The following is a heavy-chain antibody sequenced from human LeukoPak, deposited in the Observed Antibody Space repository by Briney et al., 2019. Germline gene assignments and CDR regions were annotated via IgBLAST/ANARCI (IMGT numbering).Heavy chain of an antibody. Sequence: GGSLRLSCAASGFTFSDYSMNWVRQAPGKGLEWISYVGISSGNTKYADSVKGRFTISGDSAKNSVFLQMNYLRVEDTAVCYCARDHRYAFDNWGQGTLVTVSP. D-gene: IGHD5-12*01. CDR3: ARDHRYAFDN. CDR1: GFTFSDYS. CDR2: VGISSGNT. J-gene: IGHJ4*02. V-gene: IGHV3-48*04.